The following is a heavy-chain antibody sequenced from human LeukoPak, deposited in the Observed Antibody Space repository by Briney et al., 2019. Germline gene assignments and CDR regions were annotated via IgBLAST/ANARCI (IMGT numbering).Heavy chain of an antibody. V-gene: IGHV3-33*01. J-gene: IGHJ4*02. CDR1: GFTFSTYG. CDR2: VWYDGSNI. D-gene: IGHD1-26*01. CDR3: ARGGYSGTYYFDY. Sequence: PGGSLRLSCAASGFTFSTYGMHWVRQAPGNGLEWEAVVWYDGSNIHYVDSVKGRFTISRDNSKSTLYLQMNSLTAEDTAVYYCARGGYSGTYYFDYWGQGALVTVSS.